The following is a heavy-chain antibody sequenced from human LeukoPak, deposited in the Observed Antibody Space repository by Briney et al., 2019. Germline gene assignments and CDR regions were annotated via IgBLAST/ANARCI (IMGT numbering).Heavy chain of an antibody. CDR1: GFTFSSYW. J-gene: IGHJ4*02. CDR2: IKQDGSEK. CDR3: ARSDYGDWEGLYYFDY. D-gene: IGHD4-17*01. Sequence: GGSLRLSCAASGFTFSSYWMSWVRQAPGKGLEWVAHIKQDGSEKYYVDSVKGRFTISRDNAKNSLYLQMNSLRAEDTAVYYCARSDYGDWEGLYYFDYWGQGTLVTVSS. V-gene: IGHV3-7*01.